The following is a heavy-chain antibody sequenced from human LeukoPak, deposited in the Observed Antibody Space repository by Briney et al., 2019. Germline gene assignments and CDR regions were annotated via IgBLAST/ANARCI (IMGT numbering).Heavy chain of an antibody. CDR1: GFTFSSYS. D-gene: IGHD2-2*01. J-gene: IGHJ3*02. Sequence: PGGSLRLSCAASGFTFSSYSMNWVRQAPGKGLEWVSSISSSSSYIYYADSVKGRFTISRDNAKNSLYLRMNSLRAEDTAVYYCARVQYQLLADAFDIWGQGTMVTVSS. CDR3: ARVQYQLLADAFDI. CDR2: ISSSSSYI. V-gene: IGHV3-21*01.